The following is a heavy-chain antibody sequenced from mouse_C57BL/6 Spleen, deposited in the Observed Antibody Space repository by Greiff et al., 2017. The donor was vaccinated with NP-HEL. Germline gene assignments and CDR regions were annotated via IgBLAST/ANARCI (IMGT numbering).Heavy chain of an antibody. CDR3: ARPYGSSLDWYFDV. J-gene: IGHJ1*03. CDR2: ISSGSSTI. D-gene: IGHD1-1*01. V-gene: IGHV5-17*01. CDR1: GFTFSDYG. Sequence: EVQLQESGGGLVKPGGSLKLSCAASGFTFSDYGMHWVRQAPEKGLEWVAYISSGSSTIYYADTVKGRFTISRDNAKNTLFLQMTSLRSEDTAMYYCARPYGSSLDWYFDVWGTGTTVTVSS.